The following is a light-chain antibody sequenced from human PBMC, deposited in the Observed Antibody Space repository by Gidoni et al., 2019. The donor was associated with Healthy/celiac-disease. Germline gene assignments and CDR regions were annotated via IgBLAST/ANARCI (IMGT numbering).Light chain of an antibody. CDR1: SSHIGAGYD. CDR2: GNS. V-gene: IGLV1-40*01. J-gene: IGLJ2*01. Sequence: SVLTQPPSVSGAPGQRVTLSCTGSSSHIGAGYDVHWYQQRPGTAPKPLIYGNSNRPSGVPDRFSGSKSGTSASLAITGLQAEDEADYYCQSYDSSLSHVVFGGGTKLTVL. CDR3: QSYDSSLSHVV.